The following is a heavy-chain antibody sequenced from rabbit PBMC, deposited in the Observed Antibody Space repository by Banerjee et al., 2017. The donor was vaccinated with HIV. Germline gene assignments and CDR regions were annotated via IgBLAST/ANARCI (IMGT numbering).Heavy chain of an antibody. Sequence: QEQLEESGGGLVKPGGTLTLTCKASGIDFSSGGNMYWARRAPGKGLEWIGCINTSSGSTVSAPGAKARSPTPRHNAQNTLYLQLNSLTAADTATYFCARDLAGVTGWNFNLWGPGTLVTV. D-gene: IGHD4-1*01. CDR3: ARDLAGVTGWNFNL. J-gene: IGHJ4*01. V-gene: IGHV1S43*01. CDR2: INTSSGST. CDR1: GIDFSSGGN.